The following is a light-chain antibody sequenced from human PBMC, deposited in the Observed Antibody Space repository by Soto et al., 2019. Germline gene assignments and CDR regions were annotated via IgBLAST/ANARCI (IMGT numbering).Light chain of an antibody. Sequence: QSVLTQPPSASGTPGQRVTISCSGSSSNIGSNYVYWYQQLPGTAPKLLIYRNNQRPSGVPDRFSGSKAGTSASLAISGPRYEDEADYYCAAWDDSLSGVFGGGTKVTVL. V-gene: IGLV1-47*01. CDR1: SSNIGSNY. J-gene: IGLJ3*02. CDR3: AAWDDSLSGV. CDR2: RNN.